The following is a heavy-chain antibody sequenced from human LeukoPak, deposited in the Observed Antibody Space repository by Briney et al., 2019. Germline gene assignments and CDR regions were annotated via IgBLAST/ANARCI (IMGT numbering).Heavy chain of an antibody. CDR3: ARFDPQANYFDY. V-gene: IGHV4-59*01. Sequence: PSETLSLTCTVSGGSISSYYWSWIRQPPGKGLEWIGYIYYSGSTNCNPSLKSRVTISVDASKNQFSLNLSSVTAADTAVYYCARFDPQANYFDYWGQGTLVPVSS. J-gene: IGHJ4*02. CDR2: IYYSGST. CDR1: GGSISSYY.